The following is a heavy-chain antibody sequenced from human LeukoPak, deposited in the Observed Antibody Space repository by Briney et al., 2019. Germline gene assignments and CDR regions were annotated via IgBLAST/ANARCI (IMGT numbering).Heavy chain of an antibody. D-gene: IGHD6-6*01. Sequence: RGSLRLSCAASGFTVSSNYMSWVRQAPGKGLEWVSVIYSGGGTYYADSVKGRFTISRDNSKNTLYLQMNSLRAEDTAVYYCARGPPYSSSFYAFDIWGQGTMVTVSS. V-gene: IGHV3-66*01. CDR2: IYSGGGT. CDR3: ARGPPYSSSFYAFDI. J-gene: IGHJ3*02. CDR1: GFTVSSNY.